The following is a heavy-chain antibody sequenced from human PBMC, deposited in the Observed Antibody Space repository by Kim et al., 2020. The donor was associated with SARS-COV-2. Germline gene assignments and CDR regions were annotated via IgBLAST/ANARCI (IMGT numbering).Heavy chain of an antibody. J-gene: IGHJ6*02. CDR2: ISGSGGST. D-gene: IGHD3-3*01. CDR3: AKLQPGRFVEWLLSGDYGMDV. CDR1: GFTFSSYA. V-gene: IGHV3-23*01. Sequence: GGSLRLSCAASGFTFSSYAMSWVRQAPGKGLEWVSAISGSGGSTYYADSVKGRFTISRDNSKNTLYLQMNSLRAEDTAVYYCAKLQPGRFVEWLLSGDYGMDVWGQGTTVTVSS.